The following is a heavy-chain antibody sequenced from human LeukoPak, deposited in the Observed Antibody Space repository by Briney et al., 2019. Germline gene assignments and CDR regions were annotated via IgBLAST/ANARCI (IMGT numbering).Heavy chain of an antibody. V-gene: IGHV1-2*02. D-gene: IGHD3-22*01. J-gene: IGHJ4*02. Sequence: GASVKVSCKASGYTFTGYYMYWVRQAPGQGLEWMGWINPNSGGTNYAQKFQGRVTMTRDTSISTAYMELSRLRSDDTAVYYCASVGYDSSGSYYFDYWGQGTLVTVSS. CDR1: GYTFTGYY. CDR2: INPNSGGT. CDR3: ASVGYDSSGSYYFDY.